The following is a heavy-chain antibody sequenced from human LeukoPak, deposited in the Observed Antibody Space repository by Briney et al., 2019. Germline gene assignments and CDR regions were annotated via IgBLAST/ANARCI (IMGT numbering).Heavy chain of an antibody. Sequence: ASVKVSCKVSGYTLTELSMHWVRQAPGKGLEWMGGFDPEDGETIYAQKFRGRVTMTEDTSTDTAYMELSSLRSEDTAVYYCATGVVVVPVAPTPADYWGQGTLVTVSS. D-gene: IGHD2-2*01. V-gene: IGHV1-24*01. CDR3: ATGVVVVPVAPTPADY. CDR2: FDPEDGET. CDR1: GYTLTELS. J-gene: IGHJ4*02.